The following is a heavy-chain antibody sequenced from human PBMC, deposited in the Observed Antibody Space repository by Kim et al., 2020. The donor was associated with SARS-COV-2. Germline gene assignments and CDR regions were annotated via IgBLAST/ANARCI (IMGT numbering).Heavy chain of an antibody. J-gene: IGHJ5*02. CDR3: ARDVCTSTLCYNCFDP. Sequence: SETLSLTCTVSGGSISSGSYYWSWIRQPAGKGLEWIGRIYTSRSTNYNPSLKSRVTISVDTSKNQFSLKLSSVTAADTAGYYCARDVCTSTLCYNCFDPWGHGTLVTVSS. V-gene: IGHV4-61*02. D-gene: IGHD2-2*01. CDR1: GGSISSGSYY. CDR2: IYTSRST.